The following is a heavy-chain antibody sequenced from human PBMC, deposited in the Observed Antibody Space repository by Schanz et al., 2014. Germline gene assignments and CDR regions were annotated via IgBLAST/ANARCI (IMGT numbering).Heavy chain of an antibody. Sequence: QVQLQESGPGLVKPSETLSLTCTVSGGSISTYYWSWIRQPAGKGLEWIGRIYTSGSTNYNPSLKSGVPMSVATSKNQFPLRLTSVTAADTAVYYCARYTGAYFDYWGQGTLVTVSS. CDR1: GGSISTYY. CDR2: IYTSGST. D-gene: IGHD1-26*01. CDR3: ARYTGAYFDY. J-gene: IGHJ4*02. V-gene: IGHV4-4*07.